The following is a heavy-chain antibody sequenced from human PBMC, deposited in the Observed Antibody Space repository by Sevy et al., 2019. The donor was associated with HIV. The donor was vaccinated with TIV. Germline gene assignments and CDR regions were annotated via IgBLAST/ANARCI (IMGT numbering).Heavy chain of an antibody. J-gene: IGHJ6*02. D-gene: IGHD3-10*01. CDR1: GGTFSSYA. Sequence: ASVKVSCKASGGTFSSYAISWVRQAPGQGLEWMGGIIPIFGTANYAQKFQGRVTITAGESTSTAYMELGSRRSEETAVYYCAREGLYGSGSYYNEPSYGMDVWGQGTTVTVSS. V-gene: IGHV1-69*13. CDR2: IIPIFGTA. CDR3: AREGLYGSGSYYNEPSYGMDV.